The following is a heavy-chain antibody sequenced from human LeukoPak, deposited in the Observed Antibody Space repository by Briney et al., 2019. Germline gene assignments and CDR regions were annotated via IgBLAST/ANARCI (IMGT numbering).Heavy chain of an antibody. CDR2: IKQDGSEK. V-gene: IGHV3-7*01. CDR1: GFTFSSYW. J-gene: IGHJ3*02. CDR3: ARDSRRYGSGSYTAFDI. Sequence: QAGGSLRLSCAASGFTFSSYWMSWVRQAPGKGLEWVANIKQDGSEKYYVDSVKGRFTISRDNAKNSLYLQMNSLRAEDTAVYYCARDSRRYGSGSYTAFDIWGQGTMVTVSS. D-gene: IGHD3-10*01.